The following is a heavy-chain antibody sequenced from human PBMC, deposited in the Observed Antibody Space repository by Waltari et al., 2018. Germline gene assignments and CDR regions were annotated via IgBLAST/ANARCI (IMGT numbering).Heavy chain of an antibody. CDR3: VRHRTTYPLEIDY. CDR2: IDPSDSFR. Sequence: EVQLVQSGAEVKKPEESRRISCERSGYSLTSPGISWAGRMPGKGLGWVGRIDPSDSFRNYGPAFEGHVTISVDQSLRTAYLQWDSLKASDTAIYYCVRHRTTYPLEIDYWGQGTLVTVSS. CDR1: GYSLTSPG. V-gene: IGHV5-10-1*01. J-gene: IGHJ4*02. D-gene: IGHD2-2*01.